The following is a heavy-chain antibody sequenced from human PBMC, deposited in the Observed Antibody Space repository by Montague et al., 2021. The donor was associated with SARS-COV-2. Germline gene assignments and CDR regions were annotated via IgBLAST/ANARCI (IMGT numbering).Heavy chain of an antibody. J-gene: IGHJ5*02. CDR3: AREGYCSGGTCYSSGPNWFDP. CDR2: IYYTGTT. CDR1: GASFSNYY. V-gene: IGHV4-59*01. Sequence: SETLSLTCTVSGASFSNYYWSWIRQPPGKGLEWNGYIYYTGTTNYNPYLTSRVTISVDTSKTQFSLKLTSVTAADTAVYYCAREGYCSGGTCYSSGPNWFDPWGQGTLVTVSS. D-gene: IGHD2-15*01.